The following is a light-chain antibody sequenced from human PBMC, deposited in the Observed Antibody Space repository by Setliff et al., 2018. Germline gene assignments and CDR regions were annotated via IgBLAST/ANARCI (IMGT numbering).Light chain of an antibody. CDR1: SGDIGGYDY. Sequence: QSALTQPAAVSGSPGQSITISCTGSSGDIGGYDYVSWYQQQPGKAPKLVIYEVTKRPSGVSGRFSGSKSANTASLTIYGLRAEDEAYYYCLSYTSKTTHAIFGGGTKVTVL. CDR2: EVT. J-gene: IGLJ2*01. V-gene: IGLV2-14*01. CDR3: LSYTSKTTHAI.